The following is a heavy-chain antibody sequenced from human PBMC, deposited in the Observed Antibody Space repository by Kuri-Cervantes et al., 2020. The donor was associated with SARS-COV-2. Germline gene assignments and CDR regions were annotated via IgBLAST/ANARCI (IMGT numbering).Heavy chain of an antibody. Sequence: GGSLRLSCAASGFTFDDYGMSWVRQAPGKGLEWVSSISGGSTYYADSVKGRFTISRDNSKNTLYLQMNSLRAEDTAVYYCASTQISYGGNSGSYWYFDLWGRGTLVTVSS. CDR1: GFTFDDYG. CDR2: ISGGST. V-gene: IGHV3-23*01. CDR3: ASTQISYGGNSGSYWYFDL. D-gene: IGHD4-23*01. J-gene: IGHJ2*01.